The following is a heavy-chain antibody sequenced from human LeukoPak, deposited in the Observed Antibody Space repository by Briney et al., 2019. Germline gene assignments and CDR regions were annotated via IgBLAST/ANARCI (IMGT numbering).Heavy chain of an antibody. CDR3: ARPDIVATQYALDI. J-gene: IGHJ3*02. D-gene: IGHD5-12*01. V-gene: IGHV4-39*01. CDR1: GGSISSSSYY. CDR2: IYYSGST. Sequence: SETLSLTCTVSGGSISSSSYYWGWIRQPPGKGLEWIGSIYYSGSTYYNPSLKSRVTISVDTSKNQFSLKLSSVTAADTAVYYCARPDIVATQYALDIWGQGTMVTVSS.